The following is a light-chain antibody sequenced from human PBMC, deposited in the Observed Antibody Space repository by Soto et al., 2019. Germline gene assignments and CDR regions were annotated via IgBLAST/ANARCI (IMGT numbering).Light chain of an antibody. V-gene: IGKV3D-7*01. CDR3: HQYNSYPRT. CDR1: QSVSSSY. CDR2: KAS. J-gene: IGKJ1*01. Sequence: VVLTQSPGTLSFSPGEIATLSCRASQSVSSSYLAWYQQKPGQAPRLLIHKASTVETGVPSRFSGSGYGSEFTLIISSLQPDDSATYYCHQYNSYPRTFGQGTKVDIK.